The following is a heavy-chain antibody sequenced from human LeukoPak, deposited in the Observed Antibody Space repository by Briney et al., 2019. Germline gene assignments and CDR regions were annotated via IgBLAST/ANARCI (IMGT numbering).Heavy chain of an antibody. CDR1: GYTFTSYG. Sequence: ASVKVSCKASGYTFTSYGISWVRQAPGQGLEWMGWISAYNGNTNYAQKLQGRVTMTTDTSTSTAYMELRSLRSDDTAVYYCARRRGCSSTSCPNIFDYWGQGTLVTVSS. CDR3: ARRRGCSSTSCPNIFDY. D-gene: IGHD2-2*01. V-gene: IGHV1-18*01. CDR2: ISAYNGNT. J-gene: IGHJ4*02.